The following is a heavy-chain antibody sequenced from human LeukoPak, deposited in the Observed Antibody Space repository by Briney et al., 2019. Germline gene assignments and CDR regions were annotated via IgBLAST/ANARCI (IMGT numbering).Heavy chain of an antibody. J-gene: IGHJ4*02. Sequence: PGGSLRLSCAASGFTFSSYKMVWVRQAPGKGLEWVSSISSSSSYIYYADSVKGRFTISRDNAKNSLYLQMNSLRAEDTAVYYCARAIPPGGDYWGQGTLVTVSS. V-gene: IGHV3-21*01. CDR2: ISSSSSYI. D-gene: IGHD3-10*01. CDR1: GFTFSSYK. CDR3: ARAIPPGGDY.